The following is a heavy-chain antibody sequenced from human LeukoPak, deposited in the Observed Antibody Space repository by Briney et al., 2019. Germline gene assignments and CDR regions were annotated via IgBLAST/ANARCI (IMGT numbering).Heavy chain of an antibody. V-gene: IGHV5-51*01. Sequence: GESLKISCQASGYSFTTYWLAWVRQMPGKGLEWMGIIYPGDSDTRYSPSFQGQVTISADKYISTAYLQWSSLKASDTAMYYCARLDSYSGSYGVDYWGQGTLVTVSS. CDR1: GYSFTTYW. D-gene: IGHD1-26*01. CDR2: IYPGDSDT. CDR3: ARLDSYSGSYGVDY. J-gene: IGHJ4*02.